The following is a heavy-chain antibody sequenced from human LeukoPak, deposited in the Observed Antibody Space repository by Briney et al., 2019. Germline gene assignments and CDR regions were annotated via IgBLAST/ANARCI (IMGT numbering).Heavy chain of an antibody. J-gene: IGHJ4*02. Sequence: GGSLRLSCAASGFTFSSYEMNWVRQAPGKGLEWVSYISSSGSTIYYADSVKGRFTISRDNSKNTLYLQMNSLRAEDTAVYYCAREIEGDYDSSGYRPLHFDYWGQGTLVTVSS. V-gene: IGHV3-48*03. D-gene: IGHD3-22*01. CDR3: AREIEGDYDSSGYRPLHFDY. CDR1: GFTFSSYE. CDR2: ISSSGSTI.